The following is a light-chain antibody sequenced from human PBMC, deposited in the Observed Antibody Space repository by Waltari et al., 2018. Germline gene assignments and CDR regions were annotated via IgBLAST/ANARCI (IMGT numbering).Light chain of an antibody. Sequence: QSALTQPRPVSGSPGQSVTISCTGPSSDVGGYNYVSWSHQHPGKAPKLMLYDVSKRPSGVPDRFSGSKSCNTASLTISGLQAEDEADYYCCSYAGSYIPVVFGGGTKLTVL. V-gene: IGLV2-11*01. CDR3: CSYAGSYIPVV. J-gene: IGLJ2*01. CDR1: SSDVGGYNY. CDR2: DVS.